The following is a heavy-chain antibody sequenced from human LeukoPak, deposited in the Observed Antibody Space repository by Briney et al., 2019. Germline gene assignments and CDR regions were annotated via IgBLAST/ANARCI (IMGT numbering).Heavy chain of an antibody. V-gene: IGHV4-59*02. CDR3: ARARYANAWYAFDI. J-gene: IGHJ3*02. CDR2: LSHSGSS. CDR1: GGSVSSYY. Sequence: SVTLSLTCTVSGGSVSSYYWSWIRRPPGRGLEWIAYLSHSGSSDSNPSLTSRVTTLVDTSKKQFSLKLTSVTAADTAVYYCARARYANAWYAFDIWGHGTMVTVSS. D-gene: IGHD2-2*01.